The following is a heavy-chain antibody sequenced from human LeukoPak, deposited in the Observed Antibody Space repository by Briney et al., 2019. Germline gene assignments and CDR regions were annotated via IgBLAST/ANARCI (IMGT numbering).Heavy chain of an antibody. CDR1: GFTLSSYW. J-gene: IGHJ6*02. Sequence: GGSLRLSCAASGFTLSSYWMSWVRQAPGKGLEWVANIKQDGSEKYYVDSVKGRFTISRDNAKNSLYLQMNSLRAEDTAVYYCAREGREWLWGDYYYYYGMDVWGQGTTVTVSS. CDR3: AREGREWLWGDYYYYYGMDV. CDR2: IKQDGSEK. V-gene: IGHV3-7*01. D-gene: IGHD3-3*01.